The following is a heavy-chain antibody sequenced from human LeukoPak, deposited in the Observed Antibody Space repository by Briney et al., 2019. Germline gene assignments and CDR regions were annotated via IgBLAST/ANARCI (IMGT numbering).Heavy chain of an antibody. CDR3: ARADYDSSGSNPYFDY. CDR2: IKQDGSEK. CDR1: GFTFSSYW. D-gene: IGHD3-22*01. Sequence: GGSLRLSCAASGFTFSSYWMSWVRQAPGQGLEWVANIKQDGSEKYYVDSVKGRFTISRDNAKNSLYLQMNSLRAEDTAVYYCARADYDSSGSNPYFDYWGQGTLVTVSS. V-gene: IGHV3-7*01. J-gene: IGHJ4*02.